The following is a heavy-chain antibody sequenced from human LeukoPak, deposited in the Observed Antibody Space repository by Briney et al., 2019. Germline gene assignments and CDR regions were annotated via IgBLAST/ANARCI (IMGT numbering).Heavy chain of an antibody. J-gene: IGHJ6*02. CDR3: ARRNAMDV. Sequence: GGSLRLSCAASGFTFSNYWMTWVRQAPGKGLAWVANINRDGSERYYVDSVKGRFTISRDDAKSSLYLQMNSLRAEDTAVYYCARRNAMDVWGQGTTVIVFS. V-gene: IGHV3-7*03. CDR1: GFTFSNYW. CDR2: INRDGSER.